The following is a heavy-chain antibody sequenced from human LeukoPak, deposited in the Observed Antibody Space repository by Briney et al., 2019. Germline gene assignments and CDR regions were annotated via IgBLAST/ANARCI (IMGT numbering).Heavy chain of an antibody. CDR1: GGSFSGYY. Sequence: PSETLSLTCAVYGGSFSGYYWSWLRQPPGKGLEWIGEINHSGSTNYNPSLKSRVTISVDTSKNQFSLKLSSVTAADTAVYYCARGSPRPTVAKVGKFDYWGQGTLVTVSS. D-gene: IGHD4-23*01. V-gene: IGHV4-34*01. J-gene: IGHJ4*02. CDR3: ARGSPRPTVAKVGKFDY. CDR2: INHSGST.